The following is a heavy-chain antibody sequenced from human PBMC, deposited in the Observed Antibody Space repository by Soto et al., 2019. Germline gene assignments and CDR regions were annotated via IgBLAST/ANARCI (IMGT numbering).Heavy chain of an antibody. CDR2: IYYSGST. CDR1: GGSIGSYY. D-gene: IGHD3-3*01. V-gene: IGHV4-59*08. J-gene: IGHJ6*03. CDR3: ARRHDFWSGYWVSDYYYMDV. Sequence: ASETLSLTCTVSGGSIGSYYWGWIRQPPGKGLEWIGYIYYSGSTNYNPSLRSRVTISVDTSKNQFSLKLSSVTAADTAVYYCARRHDFWSGYWVSDYYYMDVWGKGTTVTVSS.